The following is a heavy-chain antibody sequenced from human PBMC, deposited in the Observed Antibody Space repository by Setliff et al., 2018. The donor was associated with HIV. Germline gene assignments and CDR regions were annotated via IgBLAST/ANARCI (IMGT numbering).Heavy chain of an antibody. D-gene: IGHD3-22*01. CDR3: AHRPPTYYYDSSVLFDY. Sequence: SGPTLVNPTQTLTLTCTFSGFSLSSSGVGVGWIRQPPGKALEWLALIYWDDDKRYSPSLKSRLTTTKDTSKNQVVLTMTNMDPVDTATYYCAHRPPTYYYDSSVLFDYWGQGTLVTVSS. J-gene: IGHJ4*02. V-gene: IGHV2-5*02. CDR1: GFSLSSSGVG. CDR2: IYWDDDK.